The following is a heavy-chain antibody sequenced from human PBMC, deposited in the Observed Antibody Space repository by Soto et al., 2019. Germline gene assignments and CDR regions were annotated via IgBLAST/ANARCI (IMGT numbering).Heavy chain of an antibody. CDR1: GDSISRNY. D-gene: IGHD3-10*01. Sequence: SETLSLTCSVSGDSISRNYWTWIRQPPGKGLEWMGYIYDSGSANYNPSHNSRVTISVDTSKNQSSLRLSSVTAADTAVYFCARGLYTSVNYYVGFGSRGQGALFP. CDR3: ARGLYTSVNYYVGFGS. J-gene: IGHJ4*02. V-gene: IGHV4-59*01. CDR2: IYDSGSA.